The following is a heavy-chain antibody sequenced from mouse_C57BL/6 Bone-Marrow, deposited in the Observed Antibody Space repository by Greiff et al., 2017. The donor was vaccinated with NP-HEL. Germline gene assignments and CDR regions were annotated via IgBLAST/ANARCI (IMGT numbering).Heavy chain of an antibody. Sequence: VQLQQSGAELVKPGASVKLSCTASGFNIKDYYMHWVKQRTEQGLEWIGRIDPEDGETKSAPKFQGKATITADTSSNTAYLQLSSLTSEDTAVYYCARYYGSPFWYFDVWGTGTTVTVSS. CDR1: GFNIKDYY. CDR2: IDPEDGET. V-gene: IGHV14-2*01. CDR3: ARYYGSPFWYFDV. J-gene: IGHJ1*03. D-gene: IGHD1-1*01.